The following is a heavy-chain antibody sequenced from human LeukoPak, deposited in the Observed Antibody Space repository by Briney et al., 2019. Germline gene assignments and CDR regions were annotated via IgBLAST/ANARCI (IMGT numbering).Heavy chain of an antibody. CDR3: ASNMVRGYYYYYYMDV. J-gene: IGHJ6*03. D-gene: IGHD3-10*01. CDR1: GGTFSSYA. V-gene: IGHV1-69*13. Sequence: ASVKVSCKASGGTFSSYAISWVRQAPGQGLEWMGGIIPIFGTANYAQKFQGRVTITADESTSTAYMELSSLRFEDTAVYYCASNMVRGYYYYYYMDVWGKGTTVTISS. CDR2: IIPIFGTA.